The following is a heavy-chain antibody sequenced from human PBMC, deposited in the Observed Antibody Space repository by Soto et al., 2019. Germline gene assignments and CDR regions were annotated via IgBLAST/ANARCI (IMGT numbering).Heavy chain of an antibody. J-gene: IGHJ3*02. D-gene: IGHD3-9*01. V-gene: IGHV3-53*04. CDR3: ARDRPPVFFPTLDLRYFDWLLREVRVYAFDI. CDR1: GFTVSSNY. CDR2: IYSGGST. Sequence: GGSLRLSCAASGFTVSSNYMSWVRQAPGKGLEWVSVIYSGGSTYYADSVKGRFTISRHNSKNTLYLQMNSLRAEDTAVYYCARDRPPVFFPTLDLRYFDWLLREVRVYAFDIWGQGTMVTVSS.